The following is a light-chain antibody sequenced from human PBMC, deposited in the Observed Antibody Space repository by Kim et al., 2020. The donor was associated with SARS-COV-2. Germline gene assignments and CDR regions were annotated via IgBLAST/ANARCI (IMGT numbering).Light chain of an antibody. J-gene: IGKJ1*01. CDR2: AAS. V-gene: IGKV1-12*01. Sequence: DIQMTQSPSSASASVGDRVNITCRASQDIGRWLAWYQQKSGKAPKLLIHAASSLHSGVPARFSGSGSGTDFTLTISSLQAEDFATYYCHQTNNHPWTFGQGTKVDIK. CDR3: HQTNNHPWT. CDR1: QDIGRW.